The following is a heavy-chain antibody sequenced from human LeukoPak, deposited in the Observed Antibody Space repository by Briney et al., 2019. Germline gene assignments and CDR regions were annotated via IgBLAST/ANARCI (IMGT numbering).Heavy chain of an antibody. CDR2: IYYSGTT. Sequence: PSETLSLTCTVSGGSITNYYWSWIRQPPGKGLEWIGCIYYSGTTNYNPSLKSRVTLSVDTSKNQFSLKVNSVTAADTAVYYCVRSKSGTYGWFDPWGQGTLVTVSS. CDR3: VRSKSGTYGWFDP. V-gene: IGHV4-59*01. J-gene: IGHJ5*02. CDR1: GGSITNYY. D-gene: IGHD4-17*01.